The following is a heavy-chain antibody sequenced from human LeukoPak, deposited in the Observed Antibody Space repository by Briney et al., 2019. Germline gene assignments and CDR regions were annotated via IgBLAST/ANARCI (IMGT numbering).Heavy chain of an antibody. D-gene: IGHD3-22*01. Sequence: ASVKVSCKASGYTFTGYYMHWVRQAPGQGLEGMGWINPNSGSTNYARKFQGRVTMTRDTSISTAYMELSRLRSEDTAVYYCARGGDSSGPSKSWGQGSLVTVSS. CDR3: ARGGDSSGPSKS. CDR2: INPNSGST. J-gene: IGHJ5*02. CDR1: GYTFTGYY. V-gene: IGHV1-2*02.